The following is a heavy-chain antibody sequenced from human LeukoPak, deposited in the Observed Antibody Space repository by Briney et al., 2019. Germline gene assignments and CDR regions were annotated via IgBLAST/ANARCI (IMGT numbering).Heavy chain of an antibody. CDR1: GFTFSSYG. J-gene: IGHJ1*01. V-gene: IGHV3-30*02. CDR3: ATSRYYYDSGGYPEYFQH. Sequence: PGGSLRLSCAASGFTFSSYGMHWVRQAPGKGLEWVAFIRYDGSNKYYADSVKGRFTISRDNSKNTLYLQMNSLRAEDTAVCYCATSRYYYDSGGYPEYFQHWGQGTLVTVSS. CDR2: IRYDGSNK. D-gene: IGHD3-22*01.